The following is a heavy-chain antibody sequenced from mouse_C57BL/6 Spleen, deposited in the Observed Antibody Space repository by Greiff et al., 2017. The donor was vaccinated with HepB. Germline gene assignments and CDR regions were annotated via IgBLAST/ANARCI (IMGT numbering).Heavy chain of an antibody. V-gene: IGHV1-80*01. D-gene: IGHD2-4*01. CDR1: GYAFSSYW. CDR3: ARRGDYDSLFDY. J-gene: IGHJ2*01. CDR2: IYPGDGDT. Sequence: LVESGAELVKPGASVKISCKASGYAFSSYWMNWVKQRPGKGLEWIGQIYPGDGDTNYNGKFKGKATLTADKSSSTAYMQLSSLTSEDSAVYFCARRGDYDSLFDYWGQGTTLTVSS.